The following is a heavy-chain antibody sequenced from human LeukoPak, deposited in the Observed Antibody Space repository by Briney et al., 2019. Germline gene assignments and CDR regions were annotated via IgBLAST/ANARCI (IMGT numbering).Heavy chain of an antibody. CDR2: ISTTGST. Sequence: SETLSLTCTVSSGSINSYYWGWVRQPAGRGLEWVGRISTTGSTNYNPSLKSRVTMSGDTSKNHFSLQLTSVTAADTAVYYCAREGRAFELSSAHFDFWGQGILVTVSS. D-gene: IGHD3-3*02. V-gene: IGHV4-4*07. CDR3: AREGRAFELSSAHFDF. J-gene: IGHJ4*02. CDR1: SGSINSYY.